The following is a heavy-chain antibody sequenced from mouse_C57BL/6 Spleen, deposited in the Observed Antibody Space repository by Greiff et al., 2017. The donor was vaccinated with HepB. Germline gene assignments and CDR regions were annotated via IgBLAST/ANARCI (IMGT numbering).Heavy chain of an antibody. J-gene: IGHJ4*01. Sequence: QVHVKQPGAELVKPGASVKLSCKASGYTFTSYWMQWVKQRPGQGLEWIGEIDPSDSYTNYNQKFKGKATLTVDTSSSTAYMQLSSLTSEDSAVYYCARRGTVVDYYAMDYWGQGTSVTVSS. CDR3: ARRGTVVDYYAMDY. CDR2: IDPSDSYT. V-gene: IGHV1-50*01. CDR1: GYTFTSYW. D-gene: IGHD1-1*01.